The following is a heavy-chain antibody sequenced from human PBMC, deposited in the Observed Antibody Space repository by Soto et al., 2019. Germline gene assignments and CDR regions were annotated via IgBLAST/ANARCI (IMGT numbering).Heavy chain of an antibody. CDR2: ISGIRADT. V-gene: IGHV3-23*01. CDR3: AKSGPVTARIRFDY. J-gene: IGHJ4*02. D-gene: IGHD2-21*02. CDR1: GFTFGSYT. Sequence: VQLLESGGGFVQPGGSRTLSCAGSGFTFGSYTMAWVRQAPGKGLEWVAGISGIRADTYYAGSVKDRFSISRDNSRNTLYLQISSLRSDDTGVYYCAKSGPVTARIRFDYWGQGARVVVSS.